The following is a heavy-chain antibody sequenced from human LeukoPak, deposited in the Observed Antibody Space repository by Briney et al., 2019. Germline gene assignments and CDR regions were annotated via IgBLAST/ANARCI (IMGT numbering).Heavy chain of an antibody. CDR1: GFTFSSYG. Sequence: GGSLRLSCAASGFTFSSYGIHWVRQAPGKGLQWVAVIWYDGSNKFYADSVRGRFTISRDNSKNALYLQMHSLRAEDTAVYYCARVRGITKSMDVWGQGTTVTVSS. V-gene: IGHV3-33*01. CDR2: IWYDGSNK. CDR3: ARVRGITKSMDV. D-gene: IGHD3-10*01. J-gene: IGHJ6*02.